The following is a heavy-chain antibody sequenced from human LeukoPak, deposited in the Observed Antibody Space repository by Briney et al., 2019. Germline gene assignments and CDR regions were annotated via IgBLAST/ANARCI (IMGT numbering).Heavy chain of an antibody. Sequence: PSETLSLTCTVSGGSIRSTSYYWGWIRQPPGKGLEWIVSMYDSGSTYYNPSLKSRVSISVDTPKSQFSLQLSSVTAADTAVYYCARDSIGKSAGFCRGGTCYHPRFFDYWGQGNLVTVSS. CDR2: MYDSGST. CDR3: ARDSIGKSAGFCRGGTCYHPRFFDY. V-gene: IGHV4-39*07. D-gene: IGHD2-15*01. J-gene: IGHJ4*02. CDR1: GGSIRSTSYY.